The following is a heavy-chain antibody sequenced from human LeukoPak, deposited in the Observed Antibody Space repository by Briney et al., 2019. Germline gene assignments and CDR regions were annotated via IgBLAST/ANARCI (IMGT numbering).Heavy chain of an antibody. D-gene: IGHD4/OR15-4a*01. CDR2: IYSGTI. V-gene: IGHV3-53*01. CDR3: ARRAGAYSHPYDY. Sequence: GGSLRLSCPVSGFTVSSNSTSWVCQAPGMGLECVSFIYSGTIHYSDSVKGRFTISRDNSKNTLYLQMNSLRAEDTAVYYCARRAGAYSHPYDYWGQGTLVTVSS. CDR1: GFTVSSNS. J-gene: IGHJ4*02.